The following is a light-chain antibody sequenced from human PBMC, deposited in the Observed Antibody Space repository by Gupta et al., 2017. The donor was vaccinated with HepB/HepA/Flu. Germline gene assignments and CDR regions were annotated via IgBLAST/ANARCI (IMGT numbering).Light chain of an antibody. CDR3: HQLKSYPFT. V-gene: IGKV1-9*01. CDR1: QDISSY. Sequence: DIQLTQSPSFLSASVGDRVTITCRASQDISSYLAWYQQKPGKAPNLLIYVASTWQSGVPSRFSGSGSGTQFTLTISSLQPEDFATYYCHQLKSYPFTFGGGTKVEIK. J-gene: IGKJ4*01. CDR2: VAS.